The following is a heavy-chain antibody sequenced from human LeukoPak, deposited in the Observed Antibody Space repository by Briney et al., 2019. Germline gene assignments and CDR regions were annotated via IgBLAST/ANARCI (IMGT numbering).Heavy chain of an antibody. CDR3: ARGDYYDSSGYSDASLFDY. J-gene: IGHJ4*02. D-gene: IGHD3-22*01. CDR1: GSTFTSDG. V-gene: IGHV1-18*01. Sequence: ASVKVSCKASGSTFTSDGISWVRQAPGQGLEWMGWFTVYNGNTNYAQKLQGRLTMTTDTSTSTAYMELRSLRSDDTAVYYCARGDYYDSSGYSDASLFDYWGQGTLVTVSS. CDR2: FTVYNGNT.